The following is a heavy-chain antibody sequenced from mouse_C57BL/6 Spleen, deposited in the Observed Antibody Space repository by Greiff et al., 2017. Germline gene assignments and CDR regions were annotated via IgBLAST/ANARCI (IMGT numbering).Heavy chain of an antibody. V-gene: IGHV1-81*01. D-gene: IGHD1-2*01. CDR2: IYPRSGNT. CDR1: GYTFTSYG. Sequence: VKLQESGAELARPGASVKLSCKASGYTFTSYGISWVKQRTGQGLEWIGEIYPRSGNTYYNEKFKGKATLTADKSSSTAYMELRSLTSEDSAVYFCARSGVLRPYYFDYWGQGTTLTVSS. J-gene: IGHJ2*01. CDR3: ARSGVLRPYYFDY.